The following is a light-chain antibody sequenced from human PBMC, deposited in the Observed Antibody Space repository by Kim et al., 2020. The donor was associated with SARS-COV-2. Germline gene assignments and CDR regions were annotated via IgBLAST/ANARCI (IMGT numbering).Light chain of an antibody. V-gene: IGKV4-1*01. CDR2: WAS. CDR3: LQYFNTPYT. J-gene: IGKJ2*01. Sequence: DIVMTQSPDSLAVSLGERATMNCKSSQSVLWSSNNNDLLAWYQQKPGQPPKVLFYWASTRESGVSDRFSASGSGTDFTLSINNLQAEDVAVYYCLQYFNTPYTLGQGTKLEI. CDR1: QSVLWSSNNNDL.